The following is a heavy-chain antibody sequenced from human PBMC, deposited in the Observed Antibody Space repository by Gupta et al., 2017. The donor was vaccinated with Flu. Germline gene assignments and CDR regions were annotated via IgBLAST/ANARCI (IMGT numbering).Heavy chain of an antibody. J-gene: IGHJ4*02. V-gene: IGHV3-30*18. CDR2: ISYDGSNK. CDR1: GFTFSSYG. CDR3: AKSTLYGGNSELDY. D-gene: IGHD4-23*01. Sequence: QVQLVESGGGVVQPGRSLRLSCAASGFTFSSYGMHWVRQAPGKGLEWVAVISYDGSNKYYADSVKGRFTISRDNSKNTLYLQMNSLRAEDTAVYYCAKSTLYGGNSELDYWGQGTLVTVS.